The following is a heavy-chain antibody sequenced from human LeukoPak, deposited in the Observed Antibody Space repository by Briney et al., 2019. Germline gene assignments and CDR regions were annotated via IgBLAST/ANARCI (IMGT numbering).Heavy chain of an antibody. CDR2: IYYSGST. V-gene: IGHV4-39*01. Sequence: SETLSLTCTVSGGSISSSSYYWGWIRQPPGKGLEWIGSIYYSGSTYYNPSLKSRVTISVDTSKNQFSLKLSSVTAADTAVYYCARHISWYYFDYWGQGTLVTVSS. CDR1: GGSISSSSYY. J-gene: IGHJ4*02. CDR3: ARHISWYYFDY. D-gene: IGHD6-13*01.